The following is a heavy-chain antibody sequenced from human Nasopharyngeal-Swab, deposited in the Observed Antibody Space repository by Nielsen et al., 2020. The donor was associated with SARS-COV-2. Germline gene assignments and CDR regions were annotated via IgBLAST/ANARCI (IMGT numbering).Heavy chain of an antibody. CDR2: IYYSGST. Sequence: SETLSLTCTVSGGSISSGGYYWSWIRQHPGKGLEWIGYIYYSGSTYYNPSLKSRLTISVDTSKKQFSLNLSSVTAADTAVYYCARGTVTTGLGYWGQGTLVTVSS. V-gene: IGHV4-31*03. J-gene: IGHJ4*02. CDR3: ARGTVTTGLGY. CDR1: GGSISSGGYY. D-gene: IGHD4-11*01.